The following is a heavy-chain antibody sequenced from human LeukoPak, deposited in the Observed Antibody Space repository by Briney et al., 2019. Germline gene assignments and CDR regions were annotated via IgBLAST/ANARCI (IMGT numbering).Heavy chain of an antibody. Sequence: GGSLRLSCAASGFTFNGYWMSWVRQPPGKGLEWVANIKQDGSEKYYVDSVRGRLTISRDNSKNTLYLQMNSMRAEDTAVYYCAKDFRGIMVTYFDYWGQGTLVTVSS. CDR1: GFTFNGYW. D-gene: IGHD5-18*01. CDR3: AKDFRGIMVTYFDY. CDR2: IKQDGSEK. J-gene: IGHJ4*02. V-gene: IGHV3-7*01.